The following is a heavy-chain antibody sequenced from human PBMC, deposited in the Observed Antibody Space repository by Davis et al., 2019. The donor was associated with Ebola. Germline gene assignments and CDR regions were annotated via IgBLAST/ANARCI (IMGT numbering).Heavy chain of an antibody. J-gene: IGHJ5*02. CDR3: ARGCCSGIAAGGWFDP. D-gene: IGHD6-13*01. Sequence: SETLSLTCAVYGGSFSGYYWSWIRQPPGKGLEWIGEINHSGSTNYNPSLKSRVTISVDTSKNQFSLKLSSVTAADTAVYYCARGCCSGIAAGGWFDPWGQGTLVTVSS. CDR1: GGSFSGYY. V-gene: IGHV4-34*01. CDR2: INHSGST.